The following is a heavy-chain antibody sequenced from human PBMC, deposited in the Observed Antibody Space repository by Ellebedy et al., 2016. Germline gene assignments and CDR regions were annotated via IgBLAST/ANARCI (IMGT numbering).Heavy chain of an antibody. CDR1: GFTVSSNY. V-gene: IGHV3-66*01. Sequence: GGSLRLSCAASGFTVSSNYMSWVRQAPGKGLEWVSVIYSGGSTYYADSVKGRFTISRDNSKNTLYLQMNSLRAEDTAVYYCARDRDCSGGSCSDYYGMDVWGQGTTVTVS. D-gene: IGHD2-15*01. CDR3: ARDRDCSGGSCSDYYGMDV. CDR2: IYSGGST. J-gene: IGHJ6*02.